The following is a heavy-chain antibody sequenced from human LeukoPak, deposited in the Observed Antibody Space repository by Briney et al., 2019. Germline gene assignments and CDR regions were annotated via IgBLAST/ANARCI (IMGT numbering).Heavy chain of an antibody. D-gene: IGHD5-12*01. CDR3: ARDLDIVDY. CDR1: GGSFSGYY. Sequence: SETLSLTCAVYGGSFSGYYWSWIRQPPGKGLEWIGEINHSGSTNYNPSLKSRVTISVDTSKNQFSLKLSSVTAADTAVYYCARDLDIVDYWGQGTLVTVSS. CDR2: INHSGST. J-gene: IGHJ4*02. V-gene: IGHV4-34*01.